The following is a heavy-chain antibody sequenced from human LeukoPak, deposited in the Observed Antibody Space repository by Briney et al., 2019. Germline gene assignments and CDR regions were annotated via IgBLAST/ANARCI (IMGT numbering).Heavy chain of an antibody. CDR1: GFTFDDYA. Sequence: GGSLRLSCAASGFTFDDYAMHWVRQAPGKGLEWVSGISWNSGSIGYADSVKGRFTISRDNAKNSLYLQMNSLRAGDTALYYCAKGDYYDSSGYYKGGYCFDYWGQGTLVTVSS. CDR2: ISWNSGSI. D-gene: IGHD3-22*01. CDR3: AKGDYYDSSGYYKGGYCFDY. V-gene: IGHV3-9*01. J-gene: IGHJ4*02.